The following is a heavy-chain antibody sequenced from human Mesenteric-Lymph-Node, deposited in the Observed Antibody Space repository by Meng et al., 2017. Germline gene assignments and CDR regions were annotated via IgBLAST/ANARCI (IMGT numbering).Heavy chain of an antibody. CDR2: MDYRGST. CDR3: ARGELLWDY. Sequence: VQLRESGAGLVRHSQALSHTFTVSGGSIVSGGCSSSWIHQHPGEGLEWIGYMDYRGSTFYNPSLKSRVTLSVDTSKNQFSLKLSSVTAADTAVYFCARGELLWDYWGQGTLVTVSS. D-gene: IGHD2-2*01. CDR1: GGSIVSGGCS. V-gene: IGHV4-30-4*08. J-gene: IGHJ4*02.